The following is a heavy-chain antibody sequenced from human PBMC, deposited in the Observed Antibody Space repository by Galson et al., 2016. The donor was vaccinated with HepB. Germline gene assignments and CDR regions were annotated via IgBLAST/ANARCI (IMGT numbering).Heavy chain of an antibody. D-gene: IGHD6-19*01. CDR1: GYTFTSYG. Sequence: SVKVSCKASGYTFTSYGISWVRQAPGQGLEWMGWISAYNGNTNYAQKLQGRVTMTTDTSTSTAYMELRSLRSDDTAVYYCARDRHQYSSGWYAGGMDVWGQGTTVTVSS. J-gene: IGHJ6*02. V-gene: IGHV1-18*01. CDR2: ISAYNGNT. CDR3: ARDRHQYSSGWYAGGMDV.